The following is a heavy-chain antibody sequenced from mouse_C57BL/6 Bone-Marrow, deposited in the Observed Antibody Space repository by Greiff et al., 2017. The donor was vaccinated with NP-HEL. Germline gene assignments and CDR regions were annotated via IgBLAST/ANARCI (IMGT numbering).Heavy chain of an antibody. Sequence: DVKLQESGPELVKPGASVKMSCKASGYTFTDYNMHWVKQSHGKSLEWIGYINPNNGGTSYNQKFKGKATLTVNKSSSTAYMELRSLTSEDSAVYYCARGDYGNVRYYFDYWGQGTTLTVSS. V-gene: IGHV1-22*01. CDR2: INPNNGGT. CDR1: GYTFTDYN. CDR3: ARGDYGNVRYYFDY. D-gene: IGHD1-1*01. J-gene: IGHJ2*01.